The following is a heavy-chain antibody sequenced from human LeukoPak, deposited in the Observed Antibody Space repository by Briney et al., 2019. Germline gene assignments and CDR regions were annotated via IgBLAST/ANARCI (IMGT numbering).Heavy chain of an antibody. D-gene: IGHD3-16*02. V-gene: IGHV1-18*01. CDR3: ARDTVYDYVWGSYHH. CDR2: ISPYNGNT. CDR1: GYAFTNYV. J-gene: IGHJ5*02. Sequence: ASVKVSCKASGYAFTNYVISWVRQAPGQGLEWMGWISPYNGNTDYAEKLQGRVTMTTDTSTSTAYMELRSLRSDDTAVYYCARDTVYDYVWGSYHHWGQGTLVTVSS.